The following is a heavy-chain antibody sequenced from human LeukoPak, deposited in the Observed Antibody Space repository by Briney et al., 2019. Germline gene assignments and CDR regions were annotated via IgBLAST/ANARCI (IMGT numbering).Heavy chain of an antibody. CDR3: TTSLIDTYYYGSGSYCGY. D-gene: IGHD3-10*01. J-gene: IGHJ4*02. CDR1: GFTFSSYG. CDR2: IKSKTDGGTT. V-gene: IGHV3-15*01. Sequence: GRSLRLSCAASGFTFSSYGMHWVRQAPGKGLEWVGRIKSKTDGGTTDYAAPVKGRFTISRDDSKNTLYLQMNSLKTEDSAVYYCTTSLIDTYYYGSGSYCGYWGQGTLVTVSS.